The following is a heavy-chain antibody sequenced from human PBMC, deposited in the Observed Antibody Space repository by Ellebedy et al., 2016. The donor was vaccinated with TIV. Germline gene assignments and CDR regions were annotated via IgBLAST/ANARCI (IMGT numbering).Heavy chain of an antibody. CDR1: GFPFSAHG. V-gene: IGHV3-23*01. D-gene: IGHD2-21*01. CDR3: AKIALIGNWYFDI. J-gene: IGHJ2*01. Sequence: PGGSLRLSCAASGFPFSAHGMSWARQAPGKGLEWVSSISASGGETFYADSVKGHFIISRDNSKNTLYLQLNSLRAEDTALYYCAKIALIGNWYFDIWGRGTLITVSS. CDR2: ISASGGET.